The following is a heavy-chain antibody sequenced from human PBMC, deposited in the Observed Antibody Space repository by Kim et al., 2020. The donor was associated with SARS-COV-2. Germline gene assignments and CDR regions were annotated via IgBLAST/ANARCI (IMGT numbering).Heavy chain of an antibody. V-gene: IGHV1-46*01. CDR1: GYTFTSYY. D-gene: IGHD3-22*01. CDR2: INPSGGST. J-gene: IGHJ4*02. Sequence: ASVKVSCKASGYTFTSYYMHWVRQAPGQGLEWMGIINPSGGSTSYAQKFQGRVTMTRDTSTSTVYMELSSLRSEDTAVYYCARAGYDSSGYYPTFDYWGQGTRSPSPQ. CDR3: ARAGYDSSGYYPTFDY.